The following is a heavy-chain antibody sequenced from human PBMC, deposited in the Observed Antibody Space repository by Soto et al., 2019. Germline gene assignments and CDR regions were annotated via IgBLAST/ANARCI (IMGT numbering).Heavy chain of an antibody. Sequence: SETLSLTCSVSGGSINDYYWSWLRQPPGKGLECIGYISYSGDINYNPSLKSRVTMSVDTSNNQLSLRLSSVTAADTAVYYCARHWDYDSLGDYFDYWGQGTLVTVSS. CDR2: ISYSGDI. J-gene: IGHJ4*02. D-gene: IGHD5-12*01. CDR3: ARHWDYDSLGDYFDY. CDR1: GGSINDYY. V-gene: IGHV4-59*08.